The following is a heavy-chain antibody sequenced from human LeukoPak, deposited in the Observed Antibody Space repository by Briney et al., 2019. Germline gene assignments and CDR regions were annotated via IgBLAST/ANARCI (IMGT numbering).Heavy chain of an antibody. J-gene: IGHJ5*02. CDR3: AKEWGVVGDGDNYFDP. Sequence: PGGSLRLSCAASGFTFSSHWMYWVRQAPGKGLVWASRISSDGNRATYADSVQGRFTISRDNAKNTLYLQMNSLTAEDTAVYYCAKEWGVVGDGDNYFDPWGQGTLVTVSS. CDR2: ISSDGNRA. V-gene: IGHV3-74*03. D-gene: IGHD5-24*01. CDR1: GFTFSSHW.